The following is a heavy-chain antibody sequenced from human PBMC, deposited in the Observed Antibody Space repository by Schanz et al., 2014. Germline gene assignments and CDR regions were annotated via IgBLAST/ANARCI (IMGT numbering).Heavy chain of an antibody. CDR1: GFTFSSSW. D-gene: IGHD5-12*01. V-gene: IGHV3-74*01. J-gene: IGHJ3*01. Sequence: EVRLVESGGGLVKPGGSLRLSCAASGFTFSSSWMHWVRQAPGKGLVWVSRTSHDGSFTTFADSVKGRFTISRDNARNTLYLQMNSLRAEDTAVYFCARDGGRDGYNLAFDVWGQGTLVTVSS. CDR2: TSHDGSFT. CDR3: ARDGGRDGYNLAFDV.